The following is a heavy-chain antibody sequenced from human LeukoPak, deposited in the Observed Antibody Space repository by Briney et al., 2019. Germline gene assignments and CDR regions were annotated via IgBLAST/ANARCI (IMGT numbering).Heavy chain of an antibody. CDR3: AGGLRSGLIDY. V-gene: IGHV3-53*01. CDR2: IYSAGST. Sequence: GGSLRLSCAASEFTLNNNYMSWVRQAPGKGLEWVSTIYSAGSTNYADSVKGRFTISRDNSKNTMYLQMNSLRAEDTAVYYCAGGLRSGLIDYWGQGTLVTVSS. CDR1: EFTLNNNY. D-gene: IGHD4-17*01. J-gene: IGHJ4*02.